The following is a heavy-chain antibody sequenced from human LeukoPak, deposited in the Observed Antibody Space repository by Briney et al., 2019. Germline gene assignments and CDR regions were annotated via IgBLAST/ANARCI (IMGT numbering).Heavy chain of an antibody. CDR1: GFTFSSYS. Sequence: GGSLRLSYAASGFTFSSYSMNWVRQAPGKGLEWVSSISSSSSYIYYADSVKGRFTISRDNAENSLYLQMNSLRAEDTAVYYCARYCGGDCYGMDVWGQGTTVTVSS. CDR2: ISSSSSYI. D-gene: IGHD2-21*01. J-gene: IGHJ6*02. V-gene: IGHV3-21*01. CDR3: ARYCGGDCYGMDV.